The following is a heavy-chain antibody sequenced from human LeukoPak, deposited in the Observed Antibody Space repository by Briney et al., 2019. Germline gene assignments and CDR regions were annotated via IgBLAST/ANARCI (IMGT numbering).Heavy chain of an antibody. J-gene: IGHJ6*03. D-gene: IGHD6-13*01. V-gene: IGHV4-59*01. CDR3: ARRASIAAAAWDYYYMDV. CDR1: GGSISSYY. Sequence: SETLSLTCTVSGGSISSYYWSWIRQPPGKGLEWIGYIYYSGSTNYNPSLKSRVTISVDTSKNQFSLKLSSVTAADTAVYYCARRASIAAAAWDYYYMDVWGKGTTVTVSS. CDR2: IYYSGST.